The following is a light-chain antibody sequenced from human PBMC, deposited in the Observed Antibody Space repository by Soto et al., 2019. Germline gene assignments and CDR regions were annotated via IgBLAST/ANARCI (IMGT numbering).Light chain of an antibody. CDR3: QQYNSYPYT. Sequence: DIQMTQSPSTLSASVGDRVTITCRASQSISSWLAWYHQKPGKAPKLLIYKASSLESGVPSRFSGSGSVTEFTLTISSLQPDDFATYYCQQYNSYPYTFGQGTKLEIK. J-gene: IGKJ2*01. CDR2: KAS. CDR1: QSISSW. V-gene: IGKV1-5*03.